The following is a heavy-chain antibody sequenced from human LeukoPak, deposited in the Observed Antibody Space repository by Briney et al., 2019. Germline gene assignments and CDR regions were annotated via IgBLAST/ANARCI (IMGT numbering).Heavy chain of an antibody. V-gene: IGHV4-4*07. CDR3: ARGPVWGDGAVGTFDY. CDR2: IYTSGST. J-gene: IGHJ4*02. CDR1: GGSVSSYY. D-gene: IGHD1-26*01. Sequence: SETLSLTCTVSGGSVSSYYWSWIRQPAGKGLEWIGRIYTSGSTNYNPSLKSRVTMSVDTSKNQFSLKLSSVTAADTAVYYCARGPVWGDGAVGTFDYWGQGTLVTVSP.